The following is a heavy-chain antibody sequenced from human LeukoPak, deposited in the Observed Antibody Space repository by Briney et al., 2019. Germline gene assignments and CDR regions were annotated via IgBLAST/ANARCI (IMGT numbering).Heavy chain of an antibody. CDR1: GFTFSSYW. J-gene: IGHJ4*02. CDR2: IKQGGSEK. CDR3: ASKVYCGGDCYRYFDY. Sequence: PGGSLRLSCAASGFTFSSYWMSWVRQAPGKGLEWVANIKQGGSEKYYVDSVKGRFTISRDNAKNSLYLQMNSLRAEDTAVYYCASKVYCGGDCYRYFDYWGQGTLVTVSS. V-gene: IGHV3-7*01. D-gene: IGHD2-21*02.